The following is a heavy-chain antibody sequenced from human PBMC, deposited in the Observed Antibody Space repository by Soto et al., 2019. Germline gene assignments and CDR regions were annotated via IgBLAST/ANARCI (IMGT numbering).Heavy chain of an antibody. V-gene: IGHV1-46*01. CDR3: ARDGDYGEPRFDY. CDR2: IIPIGGTT. Sequence: GASVKVSCKASGGTFSSYAISWVRQAPGQGLEWMGIIIPIGGTTSYAQKFQGRVTMTRDTSTSTVYMELSSLRSEDTAVYYCARDGDYGEPRFDYWGQGTLVTVSS. J-gene: IGHJ4*02. D-gene: IGHD4-17*01. CDR1: GGTFSSYA.